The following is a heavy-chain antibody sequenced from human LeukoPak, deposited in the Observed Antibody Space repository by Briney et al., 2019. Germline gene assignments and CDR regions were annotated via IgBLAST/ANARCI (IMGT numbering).Heavy chain of an antibody. CDR3: ARDHGIVLMVYAMDY. D-gene: IGHD2-8*01. J-gene: IGHJ4*02. Sequence: PGGSLRLSSAASGFTFSTYSMNWVRQAPGKGLEWVSYISSSSRDIDYADSVKGRFTISRDNAKNLLYLQMNSLRAEDTAVYYCARDHGIVLMVYAMDYWGQGTLVTVSS. CDR2: ISSSSRDI. CDR1: GFTFSTYS. V-gene: IGHV3-48*01.